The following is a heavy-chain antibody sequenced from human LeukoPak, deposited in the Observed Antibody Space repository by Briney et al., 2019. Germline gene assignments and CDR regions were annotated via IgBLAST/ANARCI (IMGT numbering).Heavy chain of an antibody. CDR3: AVYCGGDCYSGVNNWFDP. D-gene: IGHD2-21*02. Sequence: PSETLSLTCTVSGGSTSISNYYWGWIRRPPGNGLEWIGSIYYSGSTYYNPSLKSRVTISVDKSKNQFSLKLSSVTAADTAVYYCAVYCGGDCYSGVNNWFDPWGQGTLVTVSA. CDR2: IYYSGST. CDR1: GGSTSISNYY. V-gene: IGHV4-39*07. J-gene: IGHJ5*02.